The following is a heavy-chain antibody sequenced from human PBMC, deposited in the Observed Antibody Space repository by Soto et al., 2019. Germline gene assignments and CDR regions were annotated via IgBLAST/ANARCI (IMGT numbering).Heavy chain of an antibody. CDR2: INPNSGGT. V-gene: IGHV1-2*02. CDR1: GYTFTGYY. J-gene: IGHJ4*02. D-gene: IGHD6-19*01. Sequence: ASVKVSCKASGYTFTGYYMHWVRQAPGQGLEWMGWINPNSGGTNYAQKFQGRVTMTRDTSISTAYMELSRLRSDDTAVYYCARDSYGYRSGSHDYWGQGTLVTVSS. CDR3: ARDSYGYRSGSHDY.